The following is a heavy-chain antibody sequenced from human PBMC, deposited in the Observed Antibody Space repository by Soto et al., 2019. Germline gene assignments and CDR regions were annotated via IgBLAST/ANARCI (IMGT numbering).Heavy chain of an antibody. D-gene: IGHD3-10*01. CDR2: IDPSDSYT. V-gene: IGHV5-10-1*01. J-gene: IGHJ3*02. Sequence: GESLKISCKGSGYSFTSYWISWVRQMPGKGLEWMGRIDPSDSYTNYSPSFQGHVTISADKSISTAYLQWSSLKASDTAMYYCARNQGWINMVRGTALDIWGQGTMVTVSS. CDR3: ARNQGWINMVRGTALDI. CDR1: GYSFTSYW.